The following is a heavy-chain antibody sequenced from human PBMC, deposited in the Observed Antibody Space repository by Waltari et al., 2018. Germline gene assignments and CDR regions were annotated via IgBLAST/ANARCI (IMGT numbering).Heavy chain of an antibody. CDR1: GYTLTELS. CDR3: ATSDLRITGTTMGAVLY. V-gene: IGHV1-24*01. CDR2: LDPEYGAT. D-gene: IGHD1-20*01. Sequence: QVQLVQSGAEVKRPGASVKVSCKVSGYTLTELSMHWVRQAPGKGLEWMGGLDPEYGATIYAQKFQGRATMTEDTSTDTAYMELSSLRSEDTAVYYCATSDLRITGTTMGAVLYWGQGTLVTVSS. J-gene: IGHJ4*02.